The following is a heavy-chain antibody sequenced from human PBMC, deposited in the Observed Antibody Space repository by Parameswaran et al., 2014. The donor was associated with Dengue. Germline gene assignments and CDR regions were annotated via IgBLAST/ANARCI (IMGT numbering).Heavy chain of an antibody. V-gene: IGHV1-18*01. CDR3: ARGGWGADPPDY. Sequence: SWVRQAPGQGLEWMGWISAYNGNTNYAQKLQGRVTMTTDTSTSTAYMELRSLRSDDTAVYYCARGGWGADPPDYWGQGTLVTVSS. D-gene: IGHD1-26*01. J-gene: IGHJ4*02. CDR2: ISAYNGNT.